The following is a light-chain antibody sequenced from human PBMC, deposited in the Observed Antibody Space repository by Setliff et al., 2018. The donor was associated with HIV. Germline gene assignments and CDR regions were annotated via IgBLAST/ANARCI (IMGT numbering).Light chain of an antibody. CDR3: CSYAGTNTHV. V-gene: IGLV2-23*02. J-gene: IGLJ1*01. CDR1: SSDIGTYNL. CDR2: DVT. Sequence: QSALTQPASVSGSPGQSITISCTGTSSDIGTYNLVSWYQQHPGKAPKLMIYDVTKRPSGVSNRYSGSKSGNTASLTISGLQAEDEADYYCCSYAGTNTHVFGSGTKVTVL.